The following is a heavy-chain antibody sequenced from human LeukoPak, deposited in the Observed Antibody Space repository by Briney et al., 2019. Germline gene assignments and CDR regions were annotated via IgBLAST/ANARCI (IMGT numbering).Heavy chain of an antibody. J-gene: IGHJ6*02. CDR1: GYTSTSYA. V-gene: IGHV1-3*01. CDR3: ARDPQYYYYYGMDV. Sequence: ASVKVSCKASGYTSTSYAMHWVRQAPGQRLEWMGWINAGNGNTKYSQKFQGRVTITRDTSASTAYMELSSLRSEDTAVYYCARDPQYYYYYGMDVWGQGTTVTVSS. CDR2: INAGNGNT.